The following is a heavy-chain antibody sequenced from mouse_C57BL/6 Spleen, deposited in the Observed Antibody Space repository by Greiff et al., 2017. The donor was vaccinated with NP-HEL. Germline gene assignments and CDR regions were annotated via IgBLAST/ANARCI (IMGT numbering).Heavy chain of an antibody. CDR3: SEDSAVYYCAWDGYGALYFDD. D-gene: IGHD2-2*01. CDR2: GQGLEWIG. V-gene: IGHV1-87*01. CDR1: YTFSSRVH. J-gene: IGHJ2*01. Sequence: VQLQQSGPELVRPWASVKISCQAFYTFSSRVHFAFRDPNYWMQRVKQRPGQGLEWIGNSYPGNGDTNYNEKVKGKATLTADKSSSTAYMQLSSLTSEDSAVYYCAWDGYGALYFDDWGQGTTLTVSS.